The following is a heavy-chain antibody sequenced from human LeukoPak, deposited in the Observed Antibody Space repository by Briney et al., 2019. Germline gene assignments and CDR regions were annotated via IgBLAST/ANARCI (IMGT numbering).Heavy chain of an antibody. D-gene: IGHD2-2*01. Sequence: PGGSLRLSCGASGFTFTSSAMTWVRQAPGKGLEWVSAISSGGTPYYAASVRGRFIISRDTSTNTLYLQVKSLTGEDTAVYYCAKPEVGVASIDCWGQGTLVTVSS. V-gene: IGHV3-23*01. J-gene: IGHJ4*02. CDR1: GFTFTSSA. CDR2: ISSGGTP. CDR3: AKPEVGVASIDC.